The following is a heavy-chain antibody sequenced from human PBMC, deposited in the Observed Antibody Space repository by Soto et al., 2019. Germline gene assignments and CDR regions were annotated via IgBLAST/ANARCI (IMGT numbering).Heavy chain of an antibody. J-gene: IGHJ6*02. CDR2: ICPGDSDT. CDR3: ARYGSGSYRYGIFHXYYGMDV. V-gene: IGHV5-51*01. Sequence: GEALKISCKGSGYSFTSYWIGWVRQTPGNGLESMVIICPGDSDTRYSPSFQGQVTISADKSISTAYLQWSSLKASDTAMYYCARYGSGSYRYGIFHXYYGMDVVCQGXTXT. CDR1: GYSFTSYW. D-gene: IGHD3-10*01.